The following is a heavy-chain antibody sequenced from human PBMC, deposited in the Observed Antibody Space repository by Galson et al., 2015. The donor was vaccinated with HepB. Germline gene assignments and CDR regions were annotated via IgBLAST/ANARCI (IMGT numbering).Heavy chain of an antibody. V-gene: IGHV1-18*04. CDR2: ISACSRDT. CDR3: ARGALVVVVDATQNNWFDP. Sequence: SVKVSCKASGYTFSSYSITWVRQAPGQGLEWMGWISACSRDTAYARQLQGRVTMTTDTSTSTAYMELKSLRSDDTAVYYCARGALVVVVDATQNNWFDPWGQGTLVTVSS. J-gene: IGHJ5*02. D-gene: IGHD2-15*01. CDR1: GYTFSSYS.